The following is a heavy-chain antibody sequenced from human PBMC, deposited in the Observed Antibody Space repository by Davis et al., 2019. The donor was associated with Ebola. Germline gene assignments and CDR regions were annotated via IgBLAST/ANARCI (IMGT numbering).Heavy chain of an antibody. Sequence: ASVKVSCKILGYTFTGYYIHWVRQAPGQGFEWMGRINPNSADTNYAQKFQGRVTMTRDTSISTAYMELSRLRSDDTAVYYCARGDTGDVLRYFDWSNEDGMDVWGKGTTVTVSS. CDR2: INPNSADT. CDR3: ARGDTGDVLRYFDWSNEDGMDV. CDR1: GYTFTGYY. D-gene: IGHD3-9*01. J-gene: IGHJ6*04. V-gene: IGHV1-2*06.